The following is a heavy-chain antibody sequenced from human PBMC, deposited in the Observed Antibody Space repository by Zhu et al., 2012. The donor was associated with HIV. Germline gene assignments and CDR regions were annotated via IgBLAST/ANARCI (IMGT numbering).Heavy chain of an antibody. D-gene: IGHD3-10*01. CDR3: AKDRAHFGFGSGSYLDY. Sequence: EVQLLESGGGLVQPGGSLRLSCAASGFTFSSYAMSWVRQAPGKGLEWVSAISGSGGSTYYADSVKGRFTISRDNSKNTLYLQMNSLRAEDTAVYYCAKDRAHFGFGSGSYLDYWGQGTLVTVSX. J-gene: IGHJ4*02. CDR2: ISGSGGST. V-gene: IGHV3-23*01. CDR1: GFTFSSYA.